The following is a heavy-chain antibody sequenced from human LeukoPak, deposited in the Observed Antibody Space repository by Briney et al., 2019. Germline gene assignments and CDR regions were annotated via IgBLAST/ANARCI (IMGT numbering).Heavy chain of an antibody. Sequence: GGSLRLSCAASRFTFSSYSMNWVRQAPGKGLEWVSSISSSGSYIYYADSVKGRFTISRDNAKNSLYLQMNSLRAEDTAIYYCAKGVRGVTHFDYWGQGTLVTVSS. J-gene: IGHJ4*02. CDR1: RFTFSSYS. CDR2: ISSSGSYI. V-gene: IGHV3-21*04. CDR3: AKGVRGVTHFDY. D-gene: IGHD3-10*01.